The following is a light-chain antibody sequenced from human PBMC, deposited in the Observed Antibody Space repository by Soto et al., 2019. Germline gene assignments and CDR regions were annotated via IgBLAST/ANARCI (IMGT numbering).Light chain of an antibody. CDR1: QDISNY. J-gene: IGKJ4*01. V-gene: IGKV1-33*01. Sequence: DIQMTQSPSSLSASVGDRVTITCQASQDISNYLNWYQQKPGKAPEFLIYDASNLETGVPSRFSGCGSGTEFTFTISSLQPEDIATYYCQQYDNLPLTFGVGTKVDIK. CDR2: DAS. CDR3: QQYDNLPLT.